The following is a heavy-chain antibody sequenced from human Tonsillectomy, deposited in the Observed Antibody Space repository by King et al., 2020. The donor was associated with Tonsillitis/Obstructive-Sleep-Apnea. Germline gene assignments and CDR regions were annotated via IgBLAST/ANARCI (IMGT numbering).Heavy chain of an antibody. D-gene: IGHD3-22*01. CDR2: IYPGDSDT. CDR1: GYSFPMYW. J-gene: IGHJ4*02. V-gene: IGHV5-51*03. Sequence: QLVQSGAEVKKPGESLKISCKGSGYSFPMYWIGWVRQMPGKGLEWMGIIYPGDSDTRYSPSFQGQVTISADKSISTAYLQWSSLKASDTAIYYCARGDDSSDYYYGSFDYWGQGTLVTVSS. CDR3: ARGDDSSDYYYGSFDY.